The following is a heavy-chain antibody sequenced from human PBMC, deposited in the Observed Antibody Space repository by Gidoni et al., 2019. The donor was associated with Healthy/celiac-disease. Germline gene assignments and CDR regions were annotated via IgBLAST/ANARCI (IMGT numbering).Heavy chain of an antibody. CDR1: GGSISSGDYY. Sequence: QVQLQESGPGLVKPSQTLSLTCTVSGGSISSGDYYWSWIRQPPGKGLEWIGYIYYSGSTYYNPSLKSRVTISVDTSKNQFSLKLSSVTAADTAVYYCLAYRRYDFWSGYRGWFDPWGQGTLVTVSS. CDR3: LAYRRYDFWSGYRGWFDP. D-gene: IGHD3-3*01. CDR2: IYYSGST. J-gene: IGHJ5*02. V-gene: IGHV4-30-4*01.